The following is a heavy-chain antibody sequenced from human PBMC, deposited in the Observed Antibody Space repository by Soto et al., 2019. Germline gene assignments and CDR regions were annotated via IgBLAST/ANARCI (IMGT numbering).Heavy chain of an antibody. J-gene: IGHJ4*02. CDR1: GYTFTRYA. V-gene: IGHV1-3*01. CDR2: INAGNGGT. D-gene: IGHD1-1*01. Sequence: ASVKVSCKASGYTFTRYAIHWVRQAPGQGLEWMGWINAGNGGTKYSQKFQGRVTITRDTSATTAYMELSSLTYEDTAVYYCARERGNSGTFDYWGQGTLVTVSS. CDR3: ARERGNSGTFDY.